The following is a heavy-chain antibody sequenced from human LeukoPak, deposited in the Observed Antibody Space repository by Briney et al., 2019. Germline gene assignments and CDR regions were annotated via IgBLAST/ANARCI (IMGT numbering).Heavy chain of an antibody. V-gene: IGHV3-23*01. D-gene: IGHD3-22*01. Sequence: PGGSLRLSCAASGFTFSSYAMSWVRQAPGKGLEWVSAISGSGGSTYYADSVKGRFTISRDNSKKTLYLQMNSLRAEDTAVYYCAKKSYYDSSGYYYRYFDYWGQGTLVTVSS. CDR1: GFTFSSYA. CDR3: AKKSYYDSSGYYYRYFDY. J-gene: IGHJ4*02. CDR2: ISGSGGST.